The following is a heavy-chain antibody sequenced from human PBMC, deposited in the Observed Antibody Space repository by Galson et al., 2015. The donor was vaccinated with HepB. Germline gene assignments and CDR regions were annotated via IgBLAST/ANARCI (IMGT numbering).Heavy chain of an antibody. CDR2: IITIFGTA. CDR3: ARDEILPLAARPWELNY. Sequence: SVKVSCKASGGTFSSYAISWVRQAPGQGLEWMGGIITIFGTANYAQKFQGRVTITADESTSTAYMELSSLRSEDTAVYYCARDEILPLAARPWELNYWGQGTLVTVSS. J-gene: IGHJ4*02. V-gene: IGHV1-69*13. D-gene: IGHD6-6*01. CDR1: GGTFSSYA.